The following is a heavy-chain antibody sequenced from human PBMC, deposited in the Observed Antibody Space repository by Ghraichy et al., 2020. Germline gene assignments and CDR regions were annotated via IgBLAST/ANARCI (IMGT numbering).Heavy chain of an antibody. Sequence: GGSLRLSCAASGFTFSSYWMHWVRQAPGTGLVYISHITSDGSSTNYADSVKGRFTISRDNANNTLFLQMDSLRDEDTAVYYCANSIGYCGGGSCYFDSWGQGALVTVSS. CDR2: ITSDGSST. D-gene: IGHD2-15*01. J-gene: IGHJ4*02. CDR3: ANSIGYCGGGSCYFDS. V-gene: IGHV3-74*01. CDR1: GFTFSSYW.